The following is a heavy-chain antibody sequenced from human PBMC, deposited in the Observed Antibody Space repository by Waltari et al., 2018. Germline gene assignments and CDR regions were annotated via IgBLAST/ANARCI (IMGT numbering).Heavy chain of an antibody. CDR3: AGGYSSYYGMDV. Sequence: EVQLVESGGGLVKPGGSLRLSCAASGFTFNTYTMNWVRQAPGKGLEWVESISSTSSDRYYADSVKGRFTISRDNAKSSLYLQLNSLRAEDTAVYYCAGGYSSYYGMDVWGQGTTVTVSS. D-gene: IGHD6-13*01. CDR1: GFTFNTYT. V-gene: IGHV3-21*02. CDR2: ISSTSSDR. J-gene: IGHJ6*02.